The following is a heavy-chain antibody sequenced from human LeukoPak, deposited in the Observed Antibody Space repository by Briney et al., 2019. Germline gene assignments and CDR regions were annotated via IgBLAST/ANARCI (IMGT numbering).Heavy chain of an antibody. CDR3: ARGQNDYGDYDLDY. Sequence: SETLSLTCAVYGGSFSGYYWSWIRQPPGKGLEWIGEINHSGSTNYNPSLKSRVTISVDTSKNQFSLKLSSVTAADTAVYYCARGQNDYGDYDLDYWGQGTLVTVSS. D-gene: IGHD4-17*01. V-gene: IGHV4-34*01. J-gene: IGHJ4*02. CDR1: GGSFSGYY. CDR2: INHSGST.